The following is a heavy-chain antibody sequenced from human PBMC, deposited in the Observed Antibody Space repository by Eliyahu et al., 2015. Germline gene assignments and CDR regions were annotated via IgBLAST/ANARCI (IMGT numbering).Heavy chain of an antibody. J-gene: IGHJ1*01. CDR3: AKDQSYDSSAEIQH. V-gene: IGHV3-9*01. D-gene: IGHD3-22*01. CDR1: GFTFDDYA. CDR2: ISWNSGSI. Sequence: EVQLVESGGGLVQPGRSLRLSCAASGFTFDDYAMHWVRQAPGKGLEWVSGISWNSGSIGYADSVKGRFTISRDNAKNSLYLQMNSLRAEDTALYYCAKDQSYDSSAEIQHWGQGTLVTVSS.